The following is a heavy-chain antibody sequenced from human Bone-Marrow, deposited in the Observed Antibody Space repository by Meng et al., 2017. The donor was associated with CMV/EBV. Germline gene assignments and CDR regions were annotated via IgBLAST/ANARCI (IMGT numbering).Heavy chain of an antibody. J-gene: IGHJ6*02. CDR2: IRYDGSNK. D-gene: IGHD4-11*01. Sequence: GGSLRLSCAASGFTFSSYGMHWVRQAPGKGLEWVAFIRYDGSNKYYADSVKGRFTISRDNAKNSLYLQMNSLRAEDTAVYYCARDQATVHSYGMDVWGQGTSVTVSS. V-gene: IGHV3-30*02. CDR1: GFTFSSYG. CDR3: ARDQATVHSYGMDV.